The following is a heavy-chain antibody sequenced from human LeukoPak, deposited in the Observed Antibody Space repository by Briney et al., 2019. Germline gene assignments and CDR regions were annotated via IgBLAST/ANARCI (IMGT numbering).Heavy chain of an antibody. J-gene: IGHJ4*02. D-gene: IGHD3-9*01. CDR1: GFTFSSYG. Sequence: PGGSLRLSCAASGFTFSSYGMHWVRQAPGKGLEWVAVISYDGSNKYYADSVKGRFTISRDNAKNSLYLQMNSLRADDTAVYYCARGQSRYFAWYLGFFAYWGQGTLVTVSS. V-gene: IGHV3-30*03. CDR3: ARGQSRYFAWYLGFFAY. CDR2: ISYDGSNK.